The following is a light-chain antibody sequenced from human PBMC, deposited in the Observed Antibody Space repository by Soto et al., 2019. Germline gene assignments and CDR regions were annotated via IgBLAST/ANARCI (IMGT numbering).Light chain of an antibody. CDR1: QSLSSY. Sequence: DIQMTQSPSSLSASVGDRVTITCRASQSLSSYLNWYQQKPGKAPKLLIYAASSLQSGVPSRFSGSGSWTDFTLTISSLQPEDFATYDCQQSYSTPRTFGQGTKLEIK. CDR3: QQSYSTPRT. J-gene: IGKJ2*02. CDR2: AAS. V-gene: IGKV1-39*01.